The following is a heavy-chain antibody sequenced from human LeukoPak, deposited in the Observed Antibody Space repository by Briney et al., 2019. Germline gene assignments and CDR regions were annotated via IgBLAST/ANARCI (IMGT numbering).Heavy chain of an antibody. J-gene: IGHJ4*02. Sequence: GGSLRLSCAASGFTFSDYYMTWIRQGPGKGLEWLSYISDSGSTMYYADSLKGRFTISRDNAKNSLFLQMNSLSADDTAVYYCATVAAAGSGSDDILTGYYDNWGQGTLVTVST. CDR1: GFTFSDYY. CDR3: ATVAAAGSGSDDILTGYYDN. CDR2: ISDSGSTM. D-gene: IGHD3-9*01. V-gene: IGHV3-11*01.